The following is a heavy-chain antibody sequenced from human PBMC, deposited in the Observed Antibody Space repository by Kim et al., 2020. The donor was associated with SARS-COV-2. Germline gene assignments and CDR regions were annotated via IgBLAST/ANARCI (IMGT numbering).Heavy chain of an antibody. CDR1: GLRFENSA. CDR3: ARGNYFESVSLSDYYNGMDV. V-gene: IGHV3-30-3*01. J-gene: IGHJ6*02. D-gene: IGHD3-10*01. CDR2: ISFDGRNK. Sequence: GGSLRLSCAASGLRFENSAMNWVRQAPGNGLEWVAIISFDGRNKDYADFVKGRFTISRDNSESTLYLQMHSLRVADTAVYYCARGNYFESVSLSDYYNGMDVWGQGTTVTISS.